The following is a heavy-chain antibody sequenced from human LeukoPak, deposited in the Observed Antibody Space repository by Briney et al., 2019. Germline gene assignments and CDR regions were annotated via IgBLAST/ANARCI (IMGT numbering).Heavy chain of an antibody. J-gene: IGHJ3*02. CDR3: SRGPYSSGWYFPGAFDI. Sequence: SETLSLTCTVSGGSISSYYWSWIRQPPGKGLEWIGYIYYSGSTNYNPSLKSRVTISVDTSKNQFSLKLSSVTAADTAVYYCSRGPYSSGWYFPGAFDIWGQGTMVTVSS. D-gene: IGHD6-19*01. CDR1: GGSISSYY. V-gene: IGHV4-59*12. CDR2: IYYSGST.